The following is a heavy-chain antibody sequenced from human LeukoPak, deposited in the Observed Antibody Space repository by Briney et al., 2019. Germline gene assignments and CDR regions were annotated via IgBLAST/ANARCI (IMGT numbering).Heavy chain of an antibody. CDR1: GFTFSSYW. D-gene: IGHD3-22*01. Sequence: GGSLRLSCAASGFTFSSYWMSWVRQAPGKGLEWVANIKQDGSEKYYVDSVKGRFTISRDNAKNSLYLQMNSLRAEDTAVYYCARVGGDYGISAYYSAWGQGPLVTVSS. V-gene: IGHV3-7*01. CDR3: ARVGGDYGISAYYSA. CDR2: IKQDGSEK. J-gene: IGHJ5*02.